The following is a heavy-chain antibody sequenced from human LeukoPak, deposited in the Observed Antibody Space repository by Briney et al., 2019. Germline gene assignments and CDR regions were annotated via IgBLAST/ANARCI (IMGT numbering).Heavy chain of an antibody. J-gene: IGHJ3*02. CDR3: ARDRTRYCSGGSCYSSLAFDI. D-gene: IGHD2-15*01. V-gene: IGHV3-21*01. CDR1: GFTFSSYN. CDR2: ISSSSSYI. Sequence: GGSLRLSCAASGFTFSSYNMNWVRQAPGKGLEWVSSISSSSSYIYYADSMKGRFTISRDNAKNSLYLRMNSLRAEDTAVYYCARDRTRYCSGGSCYSSLAFDIWGQGTMVTVSS.